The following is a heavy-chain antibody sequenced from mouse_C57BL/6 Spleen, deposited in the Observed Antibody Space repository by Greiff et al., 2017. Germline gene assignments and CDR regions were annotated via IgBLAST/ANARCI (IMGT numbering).Heavy chain of an antibody. CDR3: AKGYDYDEAWFAY. CDR2: INPNNGGT. J-gene: IGHJ3*01. V-gene: IGHV1-22*01. D-gene: IGHD2-4*01. Sequence: EVQLQQSGPELVKPGASVKMSCKASGYTFTDYNMHWVKQSHGKSLEWIGYINPNNGGTSYNQKFKGKATLTVNKSSSTAYMELRSLTSEDSAVYYCAKGYDYDEAWFAYWGQGTLVTVSA. CDR1: GYTFTDYN.